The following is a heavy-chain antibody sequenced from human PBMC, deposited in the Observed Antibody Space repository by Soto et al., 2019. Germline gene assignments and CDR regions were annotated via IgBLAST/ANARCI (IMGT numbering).Heavy chain of an antibody. CDR3: ARGPQDDKKKKLNWFDP. CDR1: GYTFTSYD. V-gene: IGHV1-8*01. CDR2: MNPNSGNT. Sequence: QVQLVQSGAEVKKPGASVKVSCKASGYTFTSYDINWVRQATGQGLEWMGWMNPNSGNTGYAQKXQVRVTMTRNTSISTAYMELSSLRSEDTAVYYCARGPQDDKKKKLNWFDPWGQGTLVTVSS. J-gene: IGHJ5*02.